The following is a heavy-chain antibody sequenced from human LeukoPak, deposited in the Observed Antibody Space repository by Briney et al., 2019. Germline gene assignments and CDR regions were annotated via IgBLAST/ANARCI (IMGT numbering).Heavy chain of an antibody. Sequence: SETLSLTCSVSGYSISSGNYWGLIRQPPGKGLEWIGSIYHSGSTYYNPSLKSRVTMSVDTSKNQFSLKLRSVTAADTALYYCTRGNSDNFPPYIDHWGQGTLVTVSS. V-gene: IGHV4-38-2*02. D-gene: IGHD4-23*01. CDR3: TRGNSDNFPPYIDH. CDR2: IYHSGST. CDR1: GYSISSGNY. J-gene: IGHJ4*02.